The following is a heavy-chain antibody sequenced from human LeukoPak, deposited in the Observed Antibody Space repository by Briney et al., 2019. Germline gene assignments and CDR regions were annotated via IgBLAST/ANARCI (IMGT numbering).Heavy chain of an antibody. CDR3: ARGVRYXXXXXPYXXXX. V-gene: IGHV4-59*01. D-gene: IGHD3-9*01. Sequence: SETLSLTCTVSGGSISSYYWSWIRQPPGKGLEWIGYIYYSGSTNYNPSLKSRVTISVDTSKNQFSLKLSSVTAADTAVHYCARGVRYXXXXXPYXXXXWXQGTLVTVSS. J-gene: IGHJ4*02. CDR1: GGSISSYY. CDR2: IYYSGST.